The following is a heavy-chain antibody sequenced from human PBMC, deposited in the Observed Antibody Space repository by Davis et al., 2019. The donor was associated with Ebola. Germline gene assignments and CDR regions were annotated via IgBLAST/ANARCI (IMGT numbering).Heavy chain of an antibody. J-gene: IGHJ4*02. Sequence: GESLKISCEASGFTFRPYWMHWVRQVPGKGPEWVARISGDGGGTSYADSVRSRFTISRDNDRNTVNLQMNSLRVDDTAMYYCARGGNFGSGNYPDYWGQGTLVTVSS. CDR3: ARGGNFGSGNYPDY. CDR1: GFTFRPYW. D-gene: IGHD3-10*01. CDR2: ISGDGGGT. V-gene: IGHV3-74*01.